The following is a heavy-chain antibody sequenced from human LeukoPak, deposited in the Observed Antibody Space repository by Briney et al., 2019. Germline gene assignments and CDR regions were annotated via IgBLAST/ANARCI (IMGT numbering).Heavy chain of an antibody. D-gene: IGHD6-13*01. CDR2: ISYDGSNK. J-gene: IGHJ1*01. Sequence: PGGSLRLSCAASGFTFSSYGMHWVRQAPGKGLEWVAVISYDGSNKYYADSVKGRFTISRDNSKHTLYLQMNSLRAEDTAVYYCAKGSSWYGGEYFQHGGQGTLVTVSS. V-gene: IGHV3-30*18. CDR3: AKGSSWYGGEYFQH. CDR1: GFTFSSYG.